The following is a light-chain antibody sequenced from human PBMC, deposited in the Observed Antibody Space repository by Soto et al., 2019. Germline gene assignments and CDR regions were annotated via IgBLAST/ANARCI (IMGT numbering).Light chain of an antibody. V-gene: IGKV1-33*01. J-gene: IGKJ4*01. CDR3: QQYDDLPFT. CDR1: QGISKS. CDR2: DAS. Sequence: DIQMTQSPSSLSASVGDRVTITCQADQGISKSLSWYQQKPGMAPKLLIYDASNLETGVPSRFSGSGSGIDFTLTISSLQPEDFGRYYCQQYDDLPFTFGGGTKAEIK.